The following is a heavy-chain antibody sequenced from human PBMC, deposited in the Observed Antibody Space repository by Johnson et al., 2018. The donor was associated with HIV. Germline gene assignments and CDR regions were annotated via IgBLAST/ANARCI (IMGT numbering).Heavy chain of an antibody. CDR3: ASDNLWEPPPDDAFDI. V-gene: IGHV3-30*03. CDR2: ISYDGSNK. CDR1: GFTFSSYG. J-gene: IGHJ3*02. Sequence: QVQVVESGGGVVRPGGSLRLSCAASGFTFSSYGMDWVRQVPGKGLEWVAAISYDGSNKYYADSVKGRFTISRDNAKNSLYLKMNSLRAEDTAVYYCASDNLWEPPPDDAFDIWGQGTMVTVSS. D-gene: IGHD1-26*01.